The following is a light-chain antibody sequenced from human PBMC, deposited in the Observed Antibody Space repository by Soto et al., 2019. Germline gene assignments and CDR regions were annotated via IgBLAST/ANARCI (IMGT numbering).Light chain of an antibody. CDR2: GNN. CDR1: SSNIGAGYD. J-gene: IGLJ1*01. Sequence: QSVLTQPPSVSGAPGQRVTISCSGSSSNIGAGYDVHWYQQLPGTAPKLLIFGNNNRPSGVPDRFSGSKSGTSASLAITGLQTEDEADYYCQSYDNRSDYVVGTGTKLTVL. CDR3: QSYDNRSDYV. V-gene: IGLV1-40*01.